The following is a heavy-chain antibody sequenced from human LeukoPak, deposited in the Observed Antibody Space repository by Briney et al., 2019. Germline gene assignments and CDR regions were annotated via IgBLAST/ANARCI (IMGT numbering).Heavy chain of an antibody. CDR2: IYRDDTT. D-gene: IGHD3-22*01. CDR1: GFTVNTNY. J-gene: IGHJ4*02. V-gene: IGHV3-53*01. CDR3: ATDAYDSGSYIVNHDY. Sequence: GGSLRLSCAASGFTVNTNYMSWVRQAPGKGLEWVSVIYRDDTTYYADSVKGRFTISRDNSKNTLYLQMSSVRAEDTAVYYCATDAYDSGSYIVNHDYWGQGTLVTVSS.